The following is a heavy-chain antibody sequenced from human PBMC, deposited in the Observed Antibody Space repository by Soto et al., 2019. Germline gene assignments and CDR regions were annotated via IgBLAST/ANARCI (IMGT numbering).Heavy chain of an antibody. CDR2: IYYSGST. Sequence: SETLSLTCTVSGGSISSGGYYWSWIRQHPGKGLEWIGYIYYSGSTYYNPSLKSRVTISVDTSKNQFSLKLSSVTAADTAVYYCARVLTGDGGYYYYGMDVWGQGTTVTVSS. CDR1: GGSISSGGYY. J-gene: IGHJ6*02. V-gene: IGHV4-31*03. D-gene: IGHD7-27*01. CDR3: ARVLTGDGGYYYYGMDV.